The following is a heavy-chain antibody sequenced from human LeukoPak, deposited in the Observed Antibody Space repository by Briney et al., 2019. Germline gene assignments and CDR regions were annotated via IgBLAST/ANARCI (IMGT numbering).Heavy chain of an antibody. CDR1: GFSISSSA. CDR3: ARDPEYGDFHDAFDI. J-gene: IGHJ3*02. V-gene: IGHV3-74*03. CDR2: INTDGSST. D-gene: IGHD4-17*01. Sequence: GGSLRLSCAASGFSISSSAMNWVRQAPGKGLEWVSRINTDGSSTKYADSMKGRFTDSRDNAKNTLYLEMSGVTAEDTAVYYCARDPEYGDFHDAFDIWGQGTMVTVSS.